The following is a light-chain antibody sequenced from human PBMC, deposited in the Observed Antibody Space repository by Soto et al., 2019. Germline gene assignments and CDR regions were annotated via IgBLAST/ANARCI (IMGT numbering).Light chain of an antibody. CDR2: EVT. CDR3: SSYAGSNNFEV. J-gene: IGLJ2*01. V-gene: IGLV2-8*01. Sequence: QSVLTQPPSASGSPGQSVTISCTGTSSDVGGYNFVSWYQQHPGKAPKLMIYEVTERPSGVPDRFSGSKSGNTASLTVSGLQAEDEVDYYCSSYAGSNNFEVFGGGTKLTVL. CDR1: SSDVGGYNF.